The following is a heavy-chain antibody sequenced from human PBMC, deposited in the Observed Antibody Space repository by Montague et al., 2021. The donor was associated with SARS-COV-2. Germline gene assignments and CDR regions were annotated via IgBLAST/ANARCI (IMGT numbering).Heavy chain of an antibody. J-gene: IGHJ4*02. Sequence: SETLSLTCTVSGGSVISDTYFWSWIRQPPGKGLEWIAYIYDSDTTNNNPSFWSRVSMSSDRSKNQFSLKLTSVTPADPAVYYCARAANILSGFYNHPFEYWGQGILVTVSS. V-gene: IGHV4-61*01. CDR3: ARAANILSGFYNHPFEY. CDR1: GGSVISDTYF. CDR2: IYDSDTT. D-gene: IGHD3-9*01.